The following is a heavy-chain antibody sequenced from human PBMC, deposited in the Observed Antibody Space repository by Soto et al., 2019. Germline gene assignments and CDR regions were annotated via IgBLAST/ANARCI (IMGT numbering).Heavy chain of an antibody. J-gene: IGHJ3*02. CDR3: ARSTRDYDSGGYYRIHASDI. D-gene: IGHD3-22*01. V-gene: IGHV4-31*11. CDR1: GVSVTTGGFY. Sequence: QVQLQESGPGLVKPSQTLSLTCDVSGVSVTTGGFYWSWIRQRPGKGLEWVGYIFYSGGTYYNPSLERRLTISLDTSKNQFSLNLSALTAADTAVYYCARSTRDYDSGGYYRIHASDIWGQGTMVIVSS. CDR2: IFYSGGT.